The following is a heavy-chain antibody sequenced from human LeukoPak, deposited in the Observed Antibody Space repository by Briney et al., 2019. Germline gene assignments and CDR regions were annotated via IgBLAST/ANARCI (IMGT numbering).Heavy chain of an antibody. J-gene: IGHJ3*02. V-gene: IGHV3-33*01. D-gene: IGHD2-15*01. CDR3: ARDIVYCSGGSCYSDAFGI. CDR2: IWYDGSNK. Sequence: PGRSLRLSCAASGFTFSSYGMHWVRQAPGKGLEWVAVIWYDGSNKYYVDSVKGRFTISRDNSKNTLYLQMNSLRAEDTAVYYCARDIVYCSGGSCYSDAFGIWGQGTMVTVSS. CDR1: GFTFSSYG.